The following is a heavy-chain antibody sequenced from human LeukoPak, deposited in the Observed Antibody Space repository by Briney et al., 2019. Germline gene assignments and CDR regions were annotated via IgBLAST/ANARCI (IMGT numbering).Heavy chain of an antibody. CDR3: ARVQGSPY. Sequence: GGSLRLSCAASGFTVSSNYMSWVRQAPGKGLEWVSVIYSGGSTYYADSVKGRFTISRHKSKNTLYLQMNSLRVEDTGVYYCARVQGSPYWGQGTLVTVSS. V-gene: IGHV3-53*01. CDR1: GFTVSSNY. CDR2: IYSGGST. J-gene: IGHJ4*02.